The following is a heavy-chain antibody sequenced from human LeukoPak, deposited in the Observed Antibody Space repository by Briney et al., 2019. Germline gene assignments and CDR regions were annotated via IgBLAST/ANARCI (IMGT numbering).Heavy chain of an antibody. Sequence: GGSLRLSCAASGITFGIYWMSWVRQAPGKGLEWVANIKQDGSDKYYVDSVKGRFTISRDNAKNSLYLQMNSLRAEDTAVYYCARACYYDTSGYCHDALDSWGQGTMVTVSS. V-gene: IGHV3-7*01. J-gene: IGHJ3*02. CDR3: ARACYYDTSGYCHDALDS. D-gene: IGHD3-22*01. CDR1: GITFGIYW. CDR2: IKQDGSDK.